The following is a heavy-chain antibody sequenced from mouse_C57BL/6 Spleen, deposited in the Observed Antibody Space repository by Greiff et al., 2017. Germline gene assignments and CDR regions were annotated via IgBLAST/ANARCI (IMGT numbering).Heavy chain of an antibody. Sequence: VQLQQPGAELVRPGSSVKLSCKASGYTFTSYWMHWVKQRPIQGLEWIGNIDPSDSETHYNQKFKDKATLTVDKSSSTAYMQLSSLTSEDSAVYYCAISIFYYGSMDYWGQGTSLTVSS. CDR3: AISIFYYGSMDY. D-gene: IGHD2-2*01. CDR1: GYTFTSYW. CDR2: IDPSDSET. J-gene: IGHJ4*01. V-gene: IGHV1-52*01.